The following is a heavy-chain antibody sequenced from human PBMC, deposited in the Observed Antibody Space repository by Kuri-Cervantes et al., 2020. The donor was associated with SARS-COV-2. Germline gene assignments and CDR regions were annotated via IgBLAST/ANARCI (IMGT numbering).Heavy chain of an antibody. D-gene: IGHD3-22*01. CDR1: GFIFSSHA. Sequence: SLKISCEVPGFIFSSHAMHWVRQAPGKGLEWVAVISSDGGNKYYADSVGGRFTISRDNSKNTLYLRLNTLRAEDTAVYHCAREYVYDTTGYFDWYFDLWGRGTLVTVSS. J-gene: IGHJ2*01. CDR2: ISSDGGNK. V-gene: IGHV3-30-3*01. CDR3: AREYVYDTTGYFDWYFDL.